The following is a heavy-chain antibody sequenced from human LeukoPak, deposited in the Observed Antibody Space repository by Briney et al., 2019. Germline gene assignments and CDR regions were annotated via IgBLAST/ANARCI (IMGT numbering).Heavy chain of an antibody. J-gene: IGHJ6*02. V-gene: IGHV1-18*01. Sequence: GASVKVSCKASGYTFTSYGISWVRQAPGQGLEWMGWISAYNGNTNYAQKLQGRVTMTTDTSTSTAYMELRSLRSDDTAVYYCARDSKLWFRRTPSYYYGMDVWGQGTTVTVSS. CDR1: GYTFTSYG. CDR3: ARDSKLWFRRTPSYYYGMDV. D-gene: IGHD3-10*01. CDR2: ISAYNGNT.